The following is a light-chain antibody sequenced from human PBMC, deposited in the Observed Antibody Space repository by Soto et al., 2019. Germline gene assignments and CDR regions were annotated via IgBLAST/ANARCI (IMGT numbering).Light chain of an antibody. V-gene: IGKV3-20*01. CDR2: GAS. CDR3: QQYGSSKT. CDR1: QSVTGSY. J-gene: IGKJ1*01. Sequence: EIVLTQSPGTLSLSPGERATLSCRASQSVTGSYLAWYQQKPGQSPRLLIYGASSRVIGIPDRFSGSGSGTDFTLTISRLEPEDFAVYYCQQYGSSKTFGQGTKVDIK.